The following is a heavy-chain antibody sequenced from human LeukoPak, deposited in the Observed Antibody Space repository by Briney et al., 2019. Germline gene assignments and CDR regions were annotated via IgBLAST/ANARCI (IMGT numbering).Heavy chain of an antibody. D-gene: IGHD6-19*01. CDR3: ASESSGWYGGVDY. J-gene: IGHJ4*02. CDR2: IYPGDSDT. CDR1: GYSFINYW. Sequence: GESVKISCKGSGYSFINYWIGWVRQMPGKGLEWMGIIYPGDSDTRYSPSFQGQVTISADKSISTAYLQWSSLKASDTAMYYCASESSGWYGGVDYWGQGTLVTVSS. V-gene: IGHV5-51*01.